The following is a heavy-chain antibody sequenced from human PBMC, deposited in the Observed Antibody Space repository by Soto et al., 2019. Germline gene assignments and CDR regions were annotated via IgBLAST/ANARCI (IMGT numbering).Heavy chain of an antibody. D-gene: IGHD3-16*01. CDR2: ISGSGAST. J-gene: IGHJ4*02. CDR1: GFTFNKYA. V-gene: IGHV3-23*01. CDR3: AKTPGVITVITSFDR. Sequence: PGESLKISCAASGFTFNKYALAWVRQAPGKGLEWVSAISGSGASTYDADSVKGRFTISRDNSNNTLYLQMNSLRAEDTAVYYCAKTPGVITVITSFDRWGQGTPVTVSS.